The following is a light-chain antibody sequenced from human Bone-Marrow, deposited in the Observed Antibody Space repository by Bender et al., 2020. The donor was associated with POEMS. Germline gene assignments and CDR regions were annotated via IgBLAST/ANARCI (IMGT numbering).Light chain of an antibody. Sequence: QSALTQPASVSGSPGQSITISCTGTSNNVGGYKHVSWYQQYPGKAPKLMIYEGSKRPSGVSNRFSGSKSGNTASLTISGLQAEDEADYYCCSYAGTVVFGGGTKLTVL. CDR3: CSYAGTVV. J-gene: IGLJ3*02. CDR2: EGS. V-gene: IGLV2-23*01. CDR1: SNNVGGYKH.